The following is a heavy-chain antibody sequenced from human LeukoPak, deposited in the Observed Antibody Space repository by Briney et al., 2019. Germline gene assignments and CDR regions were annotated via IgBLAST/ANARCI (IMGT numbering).Heavy chain of an antibody. V-gene: IGHV1-2*02. CDR2: INPNSGGT. Sequence: ASVKVSCKASGYTFTGYYMHWVRQAPGQGPEWMGWINPNSGGTNYAQKFQGRVTMTRDTSISTAYMELSRLRSDDTAVYYCARGRDSSGWSDWGTDYWGQGTLVTVSS. D-gene: IGHD6-19*01. CDR3: ARGRDSSGWSDWGTDY. CDR1: GYTFTGYY. J-gene: IGHJ4*02.